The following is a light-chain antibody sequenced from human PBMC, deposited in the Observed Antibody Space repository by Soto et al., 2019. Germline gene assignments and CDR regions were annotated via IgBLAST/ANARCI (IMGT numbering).Light chain of an antibody. CDR3: QKYTNVPA. V-gene: IGKV1-27*01. CDR2: AAS. CDR1: QGISNY. J-gene: IGKJ4*01. Sequence: DIQMTQSPSSLSASVGDRVTITCRASQGISNYLAWYQQIPGKVPKLLISAASTLQSGVPSRFSGSGSGTDFTLTISSLQHEDVATYYCQKYTNVPAFGGGTKGEIK.